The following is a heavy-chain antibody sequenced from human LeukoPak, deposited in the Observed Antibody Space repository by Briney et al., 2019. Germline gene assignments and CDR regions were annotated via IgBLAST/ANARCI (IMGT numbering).Heavy chain of an antibody. J-gene: IGHJ4*02. CDR3: ARDRFSSSAFDY. CDR2: ISGSGGST. V-gene: IGHV3-23*01. CDR1: GFTFSSYA. Sequence: GGSLRLSCAASGFTFSSYAMSWVRQAPGKGLEWVSAISGSGGSTYYADSVKGRFTISRDNSKNTLYLQMNSLRAEDTAVYYCARDRFSSSAFDYWGQGTLVTVSS. D-gene: IGHD6-6*01.